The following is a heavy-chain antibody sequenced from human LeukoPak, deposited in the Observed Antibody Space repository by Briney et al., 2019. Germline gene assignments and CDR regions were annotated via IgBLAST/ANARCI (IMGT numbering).Heavy chain of an antibody. V-gene: IGHV3-21*01. CDR3: ARDRPYSSSWYEFDY. J-gene: IGHJ4*02. D-gene: IGHD6-13*01. Sequence: GGSLRLSCAASGFTFSSYSMNWVRQAPGKGLEWVSSISSSSSYIYYADSVKGRFTISRDNAKNSLYLQKNSLRAEDTAVYYCARDRPYSSSWYEFDYWGQGTLVTVSS. CDR1: GFTFSSYS. CDR2: ISSSSSYI.